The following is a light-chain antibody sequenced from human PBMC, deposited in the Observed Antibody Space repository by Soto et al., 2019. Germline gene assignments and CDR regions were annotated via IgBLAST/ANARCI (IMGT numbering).Light chain of an antibody. Sequence: QSALTQPPSVSGAPGQRVTISCTGSSSNIGAGYDVHWYQQLPGTAPKLLIYGNSNRPSGVPDRFSGSKSGTSASLAITGLQAEDEAYYYCSSYTTSTSFILFGGGTKVTVL. CDR3: SSYTTSTSFIL. J-gene: IGLJ2*01. CDR1: SSNIGAGYD. CDR2: GNS. V-gene: IGLV1-40*01.